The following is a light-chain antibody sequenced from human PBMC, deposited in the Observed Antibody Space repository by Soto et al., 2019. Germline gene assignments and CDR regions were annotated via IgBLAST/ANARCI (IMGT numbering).Light chain of an antibody. CDR2: AAS. Sequence: EIQMTQSPASLSASVGDRVTLTCRASQGISNNLAWYQQKPGKVPKLLIYAASTLQSGIPSRFSGSGSGTDFTLTISSLQPDDVSTYHCQKYNSGPHTFGQGTKLEIK. J-gene: IGKJ2*01. V-gene: IGKV1-27*01. CDR1: QGISNN. CDR3: QKYNSGPHT.